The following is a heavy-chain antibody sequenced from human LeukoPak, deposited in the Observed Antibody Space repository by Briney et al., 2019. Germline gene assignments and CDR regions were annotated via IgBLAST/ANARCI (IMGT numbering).Heavy chain of an antibody. CDR3: VREGGYSSGPDY. CDR2: INSDGRRT. D-gene: IGHD6-19*01. J-gene: IGHJ4*02. CDR1: GFTSNNYW. V-gene: IGHV3-74*01. Sequence: GGPLGPSCAASGFTSNNYWMHWVRKAPGKGRVWVSRINSDGRRTTYADSVKGRFTISRDNAKNTLYLQMNSLRAEDTAVYYCVREGGYSSGPDYWGQGTLVTVSS.